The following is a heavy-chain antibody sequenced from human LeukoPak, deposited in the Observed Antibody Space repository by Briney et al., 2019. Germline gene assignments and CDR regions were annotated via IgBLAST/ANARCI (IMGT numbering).Heavy chain of an antibody. V-gene: IGHV3-48*01. J-gene: IGHJ3*02. D-gene: IGHD3-22*01. Sequence: PGGSLRLSCAASGFNFDTYNFNWVRQAPGKGLEWVSYISSSSSTIYYADSVKGRFTISRDNAKNSLYLQMNSLKTEDTAVYYCTRRYNYDSSGYYYVRDAFDIWGQGTMVTVSS. CDR3: TRRYNYDSSGYYYVRDAFDI. CDR2: ISSSSSTI. CDR1: GFNFDTYN.